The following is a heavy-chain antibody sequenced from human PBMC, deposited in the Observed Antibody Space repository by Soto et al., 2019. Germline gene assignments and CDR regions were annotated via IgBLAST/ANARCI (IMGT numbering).Heavy chain of an antibody. CDR2: IIPIFGTA. CDR3: ARNKLATTVPRGGMDV. V-gene: IGHV1-69*13. J-gene: IGHJ6*02. CDR1: GGTFSSYA. Sequence: SVKVSCKASGGTFSSYAISWVRQAPGQGLEWMGGIIPIFGTANYAQKFQGRVTITADESTSAAYMELSSLRSEDTAVYYCARNKLATTVPRGGMDVWGQGTTVTVSS. D-gene: IGHD4-17*01.